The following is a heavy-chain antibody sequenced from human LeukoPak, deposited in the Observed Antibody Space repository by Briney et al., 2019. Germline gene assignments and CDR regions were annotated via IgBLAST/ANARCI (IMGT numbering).Heavy chain of an antibody. CDR3: ARDPPIYYDSSGS. Sequence: SETLSLTCAVYGGSFSGYYWSWIRQPPGKGLEWIGEINHSGSTNYNPSLKSRVTISVDTSKNRFSLKLSSVTAADTAVYYCARDPPIYYDSSGSWGQGTLVTVSS. D-gene: IGHD3-22*01. J-gene: IGHJ5*02. V-gene: IGHV4-34*01. CDR2: INHSGST. CDR1: GGSFSGYY.